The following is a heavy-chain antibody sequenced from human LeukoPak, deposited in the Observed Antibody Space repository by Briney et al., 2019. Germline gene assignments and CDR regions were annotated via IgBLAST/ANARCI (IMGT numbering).Heavy chain of an antibody. CDR1: GFTFSSYS. V-gene: IGHV3-23*01. Sequence: GGSLRLSCAASGFTFSSYSMNWVRRAPGKGPEWVSGINSNGARTYYVDSVKGRFTISRDNSRNTLYLQMNNLRAEDTAIYHCAPDPNWGSGYWGQGTLVNVSS. D-gene: IGHD7-27*01. CDR2: INSNGART. CDR3: APDPNWGSGY. J-gene: IGHJ4*02.